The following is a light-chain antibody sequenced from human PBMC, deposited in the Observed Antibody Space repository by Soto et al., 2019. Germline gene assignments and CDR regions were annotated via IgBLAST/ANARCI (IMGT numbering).Light chain of an antibody. CDR1: QSIDNF. J-gene: IGKJ2*01. CDR2: GAS. V-gene: IGKV1-39*01. CDR3: QQRYKTSLSS. Sequence: DIQMTQSPSFLSASVGDRVTITSRASQSIDNFLNWYQQKPGKAPKLLIYGASSLQSGVPSRFSGSGSGTDFTLTITSLQPEDSATYHCQQRYKTSLSSFGQGTKVEIK.